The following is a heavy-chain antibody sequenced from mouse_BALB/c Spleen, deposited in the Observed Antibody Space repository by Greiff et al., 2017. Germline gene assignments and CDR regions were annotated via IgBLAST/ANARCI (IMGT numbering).Heavy chain of an antibody. J-gene: IGHJ4*01. V-gene: IGHV2-2*02. CDR3: ARNGGNGNYGAMDY. CDR2: IWSGGST. Sequence: QVQLKESGPGLVQPSQSLSITCTVSGFSLTSYGVHWVRQSPGKGLEWLGVIWSGGSTDYNAAFISRLSISKDNSKSQVFFKMNSLQANDTAIYYCARNGGNGNYGAMDYWGQGTSVTVSS. CDR1: GFSLTSYG. D-gene: IGHD2-1*01.